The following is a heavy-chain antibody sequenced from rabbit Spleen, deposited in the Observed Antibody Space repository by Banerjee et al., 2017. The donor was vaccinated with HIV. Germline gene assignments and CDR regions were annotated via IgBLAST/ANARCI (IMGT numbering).Heavy chain of an antibody. CDR3: ARDGDDDMGDFDL. V-gene: IGHV1S45*01. D-gene: IGHD2-1*01. CDR1: GFSFSTGYY. J-gene: IGHJ4*01. Sequence: QEQLEESGGDMVQPGASLTLTCKASGFSFSTGYYICWVRQAPGKGLEWIACIGIAGGSPGYASWAKGRFTISKTSSTTVTLQMTSLTGADTATYFCARDGDDDMGDFDLWGPGTLVTVS. CDR2: IGIAGGSP.